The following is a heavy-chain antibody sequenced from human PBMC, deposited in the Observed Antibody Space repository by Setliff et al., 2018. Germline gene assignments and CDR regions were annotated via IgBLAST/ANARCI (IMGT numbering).Heavy chain of an antibody. Sequence: GGSLRLSCAASGFTFSSYGMHWVRQAPGKGLEWVTFIWFDGSNKYYTNSVKGRFTVSRDNSKNTLYLQMNILRPEDMALYYCVRDSSADYYDNDYFKYWGQGALVTVSS. V-gene: IGHV3-30*02. J-gene: IGHJ1*01. CDR1: GFTFSSYG. CDR2: IWFDGSNK. D-gene: IGHD2-21*02. CDR3: VRDSSADYYDNDYFKY.